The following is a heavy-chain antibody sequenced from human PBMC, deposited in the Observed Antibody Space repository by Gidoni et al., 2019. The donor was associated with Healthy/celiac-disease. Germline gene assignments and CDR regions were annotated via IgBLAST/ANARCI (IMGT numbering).Heavy chain of an antibody. D-gene: IGHD6-19*01. V-gene: IGHV3-49*03. CDR3: TRSSIAVAGTDDY. CDR1: GFTFGDYA. J-gene: IGHJ4*02. Sequence: EVQLVESGGGLVQPGRSLRLSCTASGFTFGDYAMSWFRQAPGKGLEWVGFIRSKAYGGTTEYAASVTGRFTISRDDSKSIAYLQMNSLKTEDTAVYYCTRSSIAVAGTDDYWGQGTLVTVSS. CDR2: IRSKAYGGTT.